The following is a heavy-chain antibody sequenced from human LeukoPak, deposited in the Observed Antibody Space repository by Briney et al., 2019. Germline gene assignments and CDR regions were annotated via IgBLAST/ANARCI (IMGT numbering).Heavy chain of an antibody. Sequence: SQTLSLTCTVSGGSISNGGYYWSWIRQHPGKGLEWIGYIYYSGSTYYSPSLKSRLTMSVDTSKNQFSLKLSSVTAADTAVYYCARDLGGGSFDFWGQGTLVTVSS. D-gene: IGHD2-15*01. CDR3: ARDLGGGSFDF. CDR2: IYYSGST. CDR1: GGSISNGGYY. V-gene: IGHV4-31*03. J-gene: IGHJ4*02.